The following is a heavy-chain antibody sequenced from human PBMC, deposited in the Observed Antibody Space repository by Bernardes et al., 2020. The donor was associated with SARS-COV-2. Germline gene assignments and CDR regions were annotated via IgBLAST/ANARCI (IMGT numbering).Heavy chain of an antibody. J-gene: IGHJ6*02. CDR1: GHTFMRYA. V-gene: IGHV1-3*01. D-gene: IGHD1-26*01. CDR3: AGETVVGPTDGLDV. Sequence: ASVKVACKASGHTFMRYAIHWVRQAPGQRLEWMGWIKAGDGSTKYSRKFQARVTISRDTSARTVYLDLSRLTSEDTALYYCAGETVVGPTDGLDVWGQGTTVTVSS. CDR2: IKAGDGST.